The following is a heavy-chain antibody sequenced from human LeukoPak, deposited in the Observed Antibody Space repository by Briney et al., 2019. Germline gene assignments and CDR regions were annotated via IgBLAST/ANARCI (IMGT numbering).Heavy chain of an antibody. J-gene: IGHJ4*02. CDR3: ARSRDGYLVGFDY. Sequence: PSETLSLTCTVSGGSITSYYWSWLRLPPGQGLEWIGCIYYSGSTDYNPSLNSRVTISVDTSKNQFSLKLSSVTAADTAVYYCARSRDGYLVGFDYWGQGTLVTVSS. D-gene: IGHD5-24*01. CDR2: IYYSGST. CDR1: GGSITSYY. V-gene: IGHV4-59*01.